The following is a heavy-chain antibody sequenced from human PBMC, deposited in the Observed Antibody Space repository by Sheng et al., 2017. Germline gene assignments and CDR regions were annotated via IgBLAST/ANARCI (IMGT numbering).Heavy chain of an antibody. CDR3: ARVGRRIAVADPTNRPEFDY. D-gene: IGHD6-19*01. J-gene: IGHJ4*02. CDR1: GYSISSGYY. Sequence: QVQLQESGPGLVKPSETLSLTCAVSGYSISSGYYWGWIRQPPGKGLEWIGSIYHSWSTYYNPSLKSRVTISVDTSKNQFSLKLSSVTAADTAVYYCARVGRRIAVADPTNRPEFDYWGQGTLVTVSS. V-gene: IGHV4-38-2*01. CDR2: IYHSWST.